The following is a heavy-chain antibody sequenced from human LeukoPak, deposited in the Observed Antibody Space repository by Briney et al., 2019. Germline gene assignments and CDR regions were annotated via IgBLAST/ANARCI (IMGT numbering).Heavy chain of an antibody. D-gene: IGHD6-13*01. CDR2: INHSGST. CDR3: ASGWYRVSYYYYGMDV. CDR1: GGSFSGYY. V-gene: IGHV4-34*01. J-gene: IGHJ6*02. Sequence: SETLCLTCAVYGGSFSGYYWSWIRQPPGKGLEWIGEINHSGSTNYNPSLKSRVTISVDTSKNQFSLKLSSVTAADTAVYYCASGWYRVSYYYYGMDVWGQGTTVTVSS.